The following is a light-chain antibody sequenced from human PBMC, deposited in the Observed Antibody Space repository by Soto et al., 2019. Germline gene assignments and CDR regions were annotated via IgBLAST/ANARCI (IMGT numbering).Light chain of an antibody. CDR1: LPISNY. Sequence: DIQMTQSPSSLSASVGDRVTITCRARLPISNYLDSYQQKPGKITNLLIYAASTLQAGVPARFSGSGSGTDFTLTISSLQPEDVAAYYCQQYNSAPLTFGGGTKVEIK. V-gene: IGKV1-27*01. CDR3: QQYNSAPLT. CDR2: AAS. J-gene: IGKJ4*01.